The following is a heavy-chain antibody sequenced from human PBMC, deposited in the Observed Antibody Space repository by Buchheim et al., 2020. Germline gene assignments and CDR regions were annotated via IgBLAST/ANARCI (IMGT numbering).Heavy chain of an antibody. Sequence: EVQLVQSGAEVKKPGESLRISCKGSGYSFTSYWISWVRQMPGKGLEWMGRIDPSDSYTNYSLSFQGHVTISADKSISTAYLQWSSLKASDTAMYCCARHVRNPDFWSGPQVIYYYYGMDVWGQGTT. J-gene: IGHJ6*02. CDR2: IDPSDSYT. CDR3: ARHVRNPDFWSGPQVIYYYYGMDV. V-gene: IGHV5-10-1*03. CDR1: GYSFTSYW. D-gene: IGHD3-3*01.